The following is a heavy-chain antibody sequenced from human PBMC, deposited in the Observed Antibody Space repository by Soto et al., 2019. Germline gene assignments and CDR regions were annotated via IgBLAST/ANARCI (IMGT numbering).Heavy chain of an antibody. V-gene: IGHV1-2*02. CDR3: ARSPRYCSSTSCYRYYYYGMDV. CDR1: GYTFTGYY. J-gene: IGHJ6*02. Sequence: ASVKVSCKASGYTFTGYYMHWVRQAPGQGLEWMGWINPNSGGTNYAQKFQGGVTMTRDTSISTAYMELSRLRSDDTAVYYCARSPRYCSSTSCYRYYYYGMDVWGQGTTVTVYS. CDR2: INPNSGGT. D-gene: IGHD2-2*02.